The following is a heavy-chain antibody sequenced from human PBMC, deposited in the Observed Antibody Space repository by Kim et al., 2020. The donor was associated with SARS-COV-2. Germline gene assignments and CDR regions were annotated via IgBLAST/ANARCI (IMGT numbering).Heavy chain of an antibody. CDR1: GYTLTELS. Sequence: ASVKVSCKVSGYTLTELSMHWVRQAPGKGLEWMGGFDPEDGETIYAQKFQGRVTMTEDTSTDTAYMELSSLRSEDTAMYYCATDPYGSGSYLAFDIWGQGTMVTVSS. CDR2: FDPEDGET. J-gene: IGHJ3*02. D-gene: IGHD3-10*01. CDR3: ATDPYGSGSYLAFDI. V-gene: IGHV1-24*01.